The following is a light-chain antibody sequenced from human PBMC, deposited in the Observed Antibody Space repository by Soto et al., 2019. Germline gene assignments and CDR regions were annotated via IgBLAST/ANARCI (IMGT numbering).Light chain of an antibody. Sequence: QSVLTQPPSASGTPGQRVTISCSGSTSNIGNNPVNWFQQLPGTAPKLLIYGNNQRPSGVPDRFSGSKSGTSASLAISGLQSEDEADYYCAAWDGSLRAYVFGTGTKVNVL. J-gene: IGLJ1*01. CDR3: AAWDGSLRAYV. CDR2: GNN. CDR1: TSNIGNNP. V-gene: IGLV1-44*01.